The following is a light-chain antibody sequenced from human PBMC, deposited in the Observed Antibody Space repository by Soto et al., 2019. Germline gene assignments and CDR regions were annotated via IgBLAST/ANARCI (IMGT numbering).Light chain of an antibody. CDR3: NSYTSSSTYV. CDR2: DVT. CDR1: SSDVGGFNY. Sequence: QSALTQPASVSGSPGQSITISCTGTSSDVGGFNYVSWYQQHPGKAPKLMIYDVTNRPSGVSYRFSGSKSGNTASLTISGLQGEDAADYYCNSYTSSSTYVFGTGTKVTVL. J-gene: IGLJ1*01. V-gene: IGLV2-14*03.